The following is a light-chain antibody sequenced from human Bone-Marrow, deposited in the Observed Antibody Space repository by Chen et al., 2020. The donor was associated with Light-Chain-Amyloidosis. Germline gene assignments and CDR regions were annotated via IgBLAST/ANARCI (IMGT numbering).Light chain of an antibody. J-gene: IGKJ4*01. CDR2: AAS. CDR1: QGISSY. V-gene: IGKV1-27*01. CDR3: QKYNSAPRT. Sequence: DIQMTQSPSSLSASVGDRGTISCRASQGISSYLDWYQVKPGKLPKLLIYAASTLQSGVPSRFSGSGSGTDFTLTISSLQPEDVASYYCQKYNSAPRTFGGGTNVEIK.